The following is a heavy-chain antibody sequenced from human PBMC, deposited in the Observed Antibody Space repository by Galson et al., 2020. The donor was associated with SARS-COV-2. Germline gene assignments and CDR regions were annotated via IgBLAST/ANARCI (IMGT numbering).Heavy chain of an antibody. D-gene: IGHD4-17*01. J-gene: IGHJ3*02. V-gene: IGHV4-30-2*01. CDR1: GTFISSGSYS. CDR2: ISHSGGT. CDR3: ARLHYGEYGPECFDI. Sequence: SETLSLTCTVSGTFISSGSYSWNWIRQPPGKGLEWIGYISHSGGTYYNPSLKSRVTISGDRSKNQFSLRLSSVTASDTAVYYCARLHYGEYGPECFDIWGPGTRVTVAS.